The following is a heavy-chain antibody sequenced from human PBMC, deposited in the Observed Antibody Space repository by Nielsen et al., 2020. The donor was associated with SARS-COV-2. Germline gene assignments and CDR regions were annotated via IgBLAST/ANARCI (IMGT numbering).Heavy chain of an antibody. D-gene: IGHD2-2*01. CDR3: ARERPHYAP. J-gene: IGHJ5*02. V-gene: IGHV3-7*01. Sequence: GGSLSLSCAASGFPFSSYWMSWVRQAPGKGLEWVANIKQDGSEKYYVDSVKGRFTIPRENAKNSLYLQMNSLRAEDTAVYYCARERPHYAPWGQGTLVTVSS. CDR1: GFPFSSYW. CDR2: IKQDGSEK.